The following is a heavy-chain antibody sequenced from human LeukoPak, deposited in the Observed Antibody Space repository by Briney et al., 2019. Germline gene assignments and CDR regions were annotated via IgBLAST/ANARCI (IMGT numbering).Heavy chain of an antibody. CDR1: GYTFTSYD. CDR2: MNPNSGNT. V-gene: IGHV1-8*03. Sequence: ASVKVSCKASGYTFTSYDINWVRQATGQGLEWMGWMNPNSGNTGYAQKFQGRVTITRNTSISTAYMELSSLRSEDTAVYYCASQGVVAGTTDFDYWGQGTLATVSS. D-gene: IGHD1-1*01. CDR3: ASQGVVAGTTDFDY. J-gene: IGHJ4*02.